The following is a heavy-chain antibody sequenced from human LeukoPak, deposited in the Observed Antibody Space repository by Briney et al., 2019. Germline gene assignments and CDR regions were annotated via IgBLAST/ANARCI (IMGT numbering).Heavy chain of an antibody. CDR1: GYTFTGYY. J-gene: IGHJ4*02. V-gene: IGHV1-2*06. CDR2: INPNSGGT. Sequence: ASVKVSCKASGYTFTGYYMHWVRQAPGQGLEWMGRINPNSGGTTYAQKFQGRVTMTRDTSISTAYMELSRLRSDDTAVYYCARECSGGSCYGGDYWGQGTLVTVSS. CDR3: ARECSGGSCYGGDY. D-gene: IGHD2-15*01.